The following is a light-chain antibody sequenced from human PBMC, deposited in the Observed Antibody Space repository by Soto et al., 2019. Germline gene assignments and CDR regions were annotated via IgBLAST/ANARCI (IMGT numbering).Light chain of an antibody. V-gene: IGLV2-14*01. Sequence: QSALTQPASVSGSPGQSITISCTGTGSDVGGYNYVSWYQQHPGKAPKVMIYDVSNRPSGVSNRFSGSKSGNTASLTISGLQAVVEADYYCSSYTSASTPLVFGGGTKLTVL. J-gene: IGLJ2*01. CDR2: DVS. CDR3: SSYTSASTPLV. CDR1: GSDVGGYNY.